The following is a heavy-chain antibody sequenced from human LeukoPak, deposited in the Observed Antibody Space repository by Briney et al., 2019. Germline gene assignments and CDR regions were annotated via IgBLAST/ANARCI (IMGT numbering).Heavy chain of an antibody. Sequence: GGSLRLSCAASGFTFSTYEMNWVRQAPGKGLEWLSYISGSGSFIYYADSVKGRFTISRDSAKNSLYLQMNSLRAEDTAVYYCARDRGLYYFDYWGQGPLVTVSS. CDR3: ARDRGLYYFDY. V-gene: IGHV3-48*03. J-gene: IGHJ4*02. CDR2: ISGSGSFI. D-gene: IGHD2-15*01. CDR1: GFTFSTYE.